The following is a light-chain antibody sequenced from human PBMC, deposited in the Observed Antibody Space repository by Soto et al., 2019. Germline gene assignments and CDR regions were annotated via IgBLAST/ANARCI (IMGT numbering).Light chain of an antibody. CDR1: QEISPF. J-gene: IGKJ1*01. Sequence: AIRVTQSPSSISASTGDRVTITCRASQEISPFLAWYQQRPGKAPNLLLYASSTLKSGVPSRFSGSGSGTDFTLTISNLQSEDPATYFCQQYYQYPRTFGQGTKVEIK. CDR3: QQYYQYPRT. V-gene: IGKV1-8*01. CDR2: ASS.